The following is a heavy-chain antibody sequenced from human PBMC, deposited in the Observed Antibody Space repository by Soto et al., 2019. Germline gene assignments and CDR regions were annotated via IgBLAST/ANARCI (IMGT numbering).Heavy chain of an antibody. J-gene: IGHJ1*01. CDR2: IYWDDDK. V-gene: IGHV2-5*02. Sequence: QITLKESGPTLVKPTQTLTLTCTFSGFSLSTSGVGVGWIRQPPGKALEWLALIYWDDDKRYSPSLKSSLTITKDTSKNQVVLTMTSMDPVDTAPYYCAHSAGGVYCGYWGKGTLVTASS. CDR3: AHSAGGVYCGY. CDR1: GFSLSTSGVG. D-gene: IGHD2-21*01.